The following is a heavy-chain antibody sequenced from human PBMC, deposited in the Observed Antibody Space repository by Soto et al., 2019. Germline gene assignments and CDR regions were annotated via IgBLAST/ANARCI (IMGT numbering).Heavy chain of an antibody. CDR1: GDSVSSNSAA. Sequence: HSQTLSLTCAISGDSVSSNSAAWNWIRQSPSRGLEWLGRTYYRSKWYNDYAVSVKSRIAINPDTSKNQVSLQLKSVTPEDTAVYYCARGWGSGWYGWFDPWGQGNMVTVSS. CDR3: ARGWGSGWYGWFDP. D-gene: IGHD6-19*01. V-gene: IGHV6-1*01. CDR2: TYYRSKWYN. J-gene: IGHJ5*02.